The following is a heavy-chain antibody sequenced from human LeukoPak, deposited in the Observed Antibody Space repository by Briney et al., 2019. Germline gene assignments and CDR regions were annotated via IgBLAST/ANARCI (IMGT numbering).Heavy chain of an antibody. D-gene: IGHD3-22*01. V-gene: IGHV4-61*01. J-gene: IGHJ4*02. CDR3: ARDGSDYYDSSGYLRLFDY. CDR1: GGSVSSGSYY. CDR2: IYYSGST. Sequence: SETLSLTCTVSGGSVSSGSYYWSWIRQPPGKGLEWIGYIYYSGSTNYNPSLKSRVIISVDTSKNQFSLKLSSVTAADTAVYYCARDGSDYYDSSGYLRLFDYWGQGTLVTVSS.